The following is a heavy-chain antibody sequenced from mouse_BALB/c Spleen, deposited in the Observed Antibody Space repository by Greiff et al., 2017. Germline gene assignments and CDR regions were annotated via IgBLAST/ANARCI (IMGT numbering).Heavy chain of an antibody. Sequence: EVQRVGSGGGLVQPGGSRKLSCAASGFTFSSFGMHWVRQAPEKGLEWVAYISSGSSTIYYADTVKGRFTISRDNPKNTLFLQMTSLRSEDTAMYYCARSAYYGSSYGDYFDYWGQGTTLTVSS. J-gene: IGHJ2*01. CDR1: GFTFSSFG. V-gene: IGHV5-17*02. D-gene: IGHD1-1*01. CDR3: ARSAYYGSSYGDYFDY. CDR2: ISSGSSTI.